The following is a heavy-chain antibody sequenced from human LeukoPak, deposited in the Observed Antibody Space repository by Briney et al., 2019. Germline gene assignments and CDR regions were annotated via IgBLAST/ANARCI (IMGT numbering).Heavy chain of an antibody. CDR2: ITDSGGDT. J-gene: IGHJ4*02. CDR1: GFTFSNYA. Sequence: PGGSLRHSCAASGFTFSNYAMSWVRQAPGKGLEWVSAITDSGGDTYHADSVKGRFTISRDNSKNTLYLQTNSLRAEDTAIYYCAKGSRGNRPYYFDYWGQRTLVTVSS. V-gene: IGHV3-23*01. CDR3: AKGSRGNRPYYFDY. D-gene: IGHD2-15*01.